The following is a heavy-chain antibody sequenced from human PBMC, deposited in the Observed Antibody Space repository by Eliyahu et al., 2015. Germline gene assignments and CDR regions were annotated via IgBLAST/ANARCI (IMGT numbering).Heavy chain of an antibody. J-gene: IGHJ4*02. CDR2: INCYYGXT. V-gene: IGHV1-2*02. D-gene: IGHD3-16*01. CDR3: STAANYDYAH. CDR1: GYTFKYYE. Sequence: VQLVQSGAEVKKPGASVMVSCKSSGYTFKYYEMXWAGXDLRQGTAWXGSINCYYGXTNYAEEFQDRVTLTRDTSINTAYMELSRLTSDDTAIYFCSTAANYDYAHWGXGTLVTVSS.